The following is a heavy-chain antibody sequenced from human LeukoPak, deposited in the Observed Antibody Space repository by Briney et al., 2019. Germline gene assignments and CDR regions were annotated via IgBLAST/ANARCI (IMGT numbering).Heavy chain of an antibody. D-gene: IGHD6-19*01. J-gene: IGHJ5*02. CDR2: ISAYNSNT. CDR1: GYTFTSYG. CDR3: ARDGQYSSGWYPFDP. V-gene: IGHV1-18*01. Sequence: GASVKVSCKASGYTFTSYGISWVRQAPGQGLEWMGWISAYNSNTNYAQKLQGRVTMTTDTSTSTAYMELRSLRSDDTAVYYCARDGQYSSGWYPFDPWGQGTLVTVSS.